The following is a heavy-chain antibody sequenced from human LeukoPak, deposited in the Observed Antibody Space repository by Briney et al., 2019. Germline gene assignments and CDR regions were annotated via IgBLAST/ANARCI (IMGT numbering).Heavy chain of an antibody. CDR1: GGSVSSNHHY. D-gene: IGHD2-2*01. Sequence: PSETLSLTCSVSGGSVSSNHHYWGWIPQPPGKGLEWIGTIHYSGIIYYKTSLKSRVTISLDTSKNQFSLKLTPVTAADTAVYYCASGYAEVLLVAEYFEDWGQGTLVSVS. CDR3: ASGYAEVLLVAEYFED. J-gene: IGHJ1*01. V-gene: IGHV4-39*01. CDR2: IHYSGII.